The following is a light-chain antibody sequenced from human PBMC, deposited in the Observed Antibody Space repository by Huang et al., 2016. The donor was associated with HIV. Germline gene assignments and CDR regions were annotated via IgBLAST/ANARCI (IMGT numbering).Light chain of an antibody. CDR1: QSVISSY. Sequence: EIVLTQSPVTLSLSPGDTATLSCRASQSVISSYLAWYQQKPGQTPRLLIYGASSRAAGIPDRFRGSGSGTEYTLTINNLVPEDFAVYFCQHYGRSPPFTFGPGTKVHIK. V-gene: IGKV3-20*01. CDR3: QHYGRSPPFT. CDR2: GAS. J-gene: IGKJ3*01.